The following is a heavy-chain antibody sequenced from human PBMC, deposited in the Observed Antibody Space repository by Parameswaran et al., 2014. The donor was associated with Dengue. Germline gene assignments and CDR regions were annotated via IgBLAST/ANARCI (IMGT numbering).Heavy chain of an antibody. D-gene: IGHD3-10*01. Sequence: VRQAPGKGLEWMGRIIPILGIANCAQKFQGRVTITADKSTSTAYMELSSLRSEDTAVYYCASRPRAAVRGVGYYFDYWGQGTLVTVSS. J-gene: IGHJ4*02. CDR3: ASRPRAAVRGVGYYFDY. V-gene: IGHV1-69*02. CDR2: IIPILGIA.